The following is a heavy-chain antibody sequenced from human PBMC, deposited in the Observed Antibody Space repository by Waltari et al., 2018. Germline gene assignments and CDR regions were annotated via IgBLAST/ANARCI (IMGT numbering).Heavy chain of an antibody. D-gene: IGHD1-26*01. CDR2: IYYSGST. V-gene: IGHV4-39*07. CDR1: GGSIRSSSYY. CDR3: AREGGGSYFDY. J-gene: IGHJ4*02. Sequence: QLQLQESGPGLVKPSETLSLTCTVSGGSIRSSSYYWGWIRQPPGKGLEWIGSIYYSGSTYYNPSLKSRVTISVDTSKNQFSLKLSSVTAADTAVYYCAREGGGSYFDYWGQGTLVTVSS.